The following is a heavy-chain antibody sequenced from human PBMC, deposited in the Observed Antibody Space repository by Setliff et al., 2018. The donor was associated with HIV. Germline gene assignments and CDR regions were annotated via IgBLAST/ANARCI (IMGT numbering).Heavy chain of an antibody. D-gene: IGHD3-10*01. CDR3: ATTPYYYGSAYYYGMDV. V-gene: IGHV5-10-1*01. CDR2: IDPSDSYT. J-gene: IGHJ6*02. Sequence: GESLKISCKGSGYSFTSYWIGWVRQMPGKGLEWMGRIDPSDSYTNYNPSFQGHVTISADKSISTAYLQWSSLKASDTAMYYCATTPYYYGSAYYYGMDVWGQGTTVTVSS. CDR1: GYSFTSYW.